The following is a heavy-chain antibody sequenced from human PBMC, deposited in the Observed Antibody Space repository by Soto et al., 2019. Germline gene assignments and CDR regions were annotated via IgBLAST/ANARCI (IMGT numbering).Heavy chain of an antibody. CDR2: INTDNGDA. D-gene: IGHD6-6*01. CDR1: GYTFTSYS. V-gene: IGHV1-3*04. J-gene: IGHJ4*02. CDR3: ARGSSSIIDY. Sequence: ASVKVSCKASGYTFTSYSIHWVRQAPGQGLEWIGWINTDNGDAKYSQEFQGRVTVTRDTSATTAYMEVSSLRSEDTAVYYCARGSSSIIDYWGQGTLVTVSS.